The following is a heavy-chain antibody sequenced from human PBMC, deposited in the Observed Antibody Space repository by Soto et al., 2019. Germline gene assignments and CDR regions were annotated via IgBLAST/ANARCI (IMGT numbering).Heavy chain of an antibody. J-gene: IGHJ3*02. CDR1: GFTFSSYA. Sequence: QVQLVESGGGVVQPGRSLRLSCAASGFTFSSYAMHWVRQAPGKGLEWVAVISYDGSNKYYADSVKGRFTISRDNSKNTLYLQMNSLRAEDTAVYYCASWGSIAAAGSIPDAFAIWGQGTMVTVSS. CDR3: ASWGSIAAAGSIPDAFAI. D-gene: IGHD6-13*01. CDR2: ISYDGSNK. V-gene: IGHV3-30-3*01.